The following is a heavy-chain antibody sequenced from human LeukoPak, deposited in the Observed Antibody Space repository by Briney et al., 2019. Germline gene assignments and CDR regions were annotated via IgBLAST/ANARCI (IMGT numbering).Heavy chain of an antibody. CDR1: EFTFSSYG. CDR3: ARDDCSKTSCYGI. Sequence: GGSLRLSCAASEFTFSSYGMTWVRQAPGKGLEWISFISYDGSNEYYADSVQGRFTISRDIFKNTLYLQMNSLRTEDTAVYYCARDDCSKTSCYGIWGQGTLVTVSS. V-gene: IGHV3-30*03. D-gene: IGHD2-2*01. J-gene: IGHJ4*02. CDR2: ISYDGSNE.